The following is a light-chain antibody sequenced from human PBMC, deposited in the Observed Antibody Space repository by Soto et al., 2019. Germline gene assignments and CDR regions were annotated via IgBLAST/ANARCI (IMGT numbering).Light chain of an antibody. CDR3: QQRSNWPLI. CDR2: DAS. J-gene: IGKJ4*01. Sequence: EIVLTQSPATLSLSPGERATLSCRASQSVSSYLAWYQQKPGQAPRLLIYDASNRATGIPARFSGSGSGTDFTLTINSLEPEDFAVYYCQQRSNWPLIFGGGTKVEIK. V-gene: IGKV3-11*01. CDR1: QSVSSY.